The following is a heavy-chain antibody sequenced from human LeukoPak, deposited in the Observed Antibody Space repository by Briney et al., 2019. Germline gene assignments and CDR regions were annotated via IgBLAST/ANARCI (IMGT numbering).Heavy chain of an antibody. CDR3: GTLVGATLYYFDY. CDR2: IYYSGST. CDR1: GGXISSSSYY. V-gene: IGHV4-39*01. D-gene: IGHD1-26*01. J-gene: IGHJ4*02. Sequence: SETLSLTCTVSGGXISSSSYYWGWIRQPPGKGLEWIGSIYYSGSTYYNPSLKSRVTISVDTSKNQFSLKLSSVTAADTAVYYCGTLVGATLYYFDYWGQGTLVTVSS.